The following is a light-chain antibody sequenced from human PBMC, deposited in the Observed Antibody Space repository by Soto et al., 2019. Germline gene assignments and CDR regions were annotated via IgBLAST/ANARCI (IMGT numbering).Light chain of an antibody. Sequence: QSALTQPASVSGSPGQSIPISCTGTSSDVGGYNYVSWYQQHPGKAPKLMIYDVSNRPSGVSNRFSGSKSGNTASLTISGVPAEDEADYYCSSYTGSNTLVVFGGGTKVTVL. CDR3: SSYTGSNTLVV. CDR2: DVS. J-gene: IGLJ2*01. V-gene: IGLV2-14*01. CDR1: SSDVGGYNY.